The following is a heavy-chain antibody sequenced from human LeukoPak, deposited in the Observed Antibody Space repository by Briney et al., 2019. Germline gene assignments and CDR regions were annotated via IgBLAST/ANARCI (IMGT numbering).Heavy chain of an antibody. CDR1: GFTVSSNY. V-gene: IGHV3-53*01. Sequence: GGSLRLSCAASGFTVSSNYMSWVRQAPGKGLEWVSVIYSGGSTYYADSVKGRFTISRDNSKNTLYLQMNSLRAEDTAVYYCAKPVYRSSYYYGMDVWGQGTTVTVSS. CDR3: AKPVYRSSYYYGMDV. J-gene: IGHJ6*02. CDR2: IYSGGST. D-gene: IGHD1-26*01.